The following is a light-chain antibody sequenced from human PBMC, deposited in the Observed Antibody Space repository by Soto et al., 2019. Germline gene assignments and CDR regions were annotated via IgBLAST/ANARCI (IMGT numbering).Light chain of an antibody. CDR2: EGS. J-gene: IGLJ1*01. CDR1: SSDVGSYNL. CDR3: SSYVGSFIFV. Sequence: QSVLTQPASVSGSPGQSITISCTGTSSDVGSYNLVSWYQQHPGKAPKLMIYEGSKRPSGVSNRFSGSQSGNTASLTISGLQAEDEADYYCSSYVGSFIFVFGTGTKLTVL. V-gene: IGLV2-23*03.